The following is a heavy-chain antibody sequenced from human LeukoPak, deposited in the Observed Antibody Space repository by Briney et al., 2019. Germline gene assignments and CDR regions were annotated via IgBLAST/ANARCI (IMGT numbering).Heavy chain of an antibody. D-gene: IGHD3-3*01. CDR2: IYPGDSET. CDR1: GYSFTSYW. CDR3: ARAATIFGVVIST. V-gene: IGHV5-51*01. Sequence: GGALKISFKGSGYSFTSYWIGWVRPMPGKGLEWMGIIYPGDSETRYSPSFQGQVTISADKSISTAYLQSSSLKASDTAMYYCARAATIFGVVISTWGQGTLVTVSS. J-gene: IGHJ4*02.